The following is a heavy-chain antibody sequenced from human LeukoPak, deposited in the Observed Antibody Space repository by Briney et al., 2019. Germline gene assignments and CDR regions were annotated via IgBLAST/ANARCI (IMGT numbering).Heavy chain of an antibody. D-gene: IGHD6-19*01. Sequence: GGSLRLSCAASGFTVSSNYMSWVRQAPGKGLEWVSVIYSGGSTYYADSVKGRFTISRDNSKNTLYLQMNSLRAGDTAVYYCARVGAVAPYFDYWGQGTLVTVSS. J-gene: IGHJ4*02. V-gene: IGHV3-66*01. CDR2: IYSGGST. CDR1: GFTVSSNY. CDR3: ARVGAVAPYFDY.